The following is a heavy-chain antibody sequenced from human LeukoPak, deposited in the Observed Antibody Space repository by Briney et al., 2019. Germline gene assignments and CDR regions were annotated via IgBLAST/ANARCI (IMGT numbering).Heavy chain of an antibody. CDR2: IYYTGAT. J-gene: IGHJ4*02. V-gene: IGHV4-59*01. CDR3: ARAGYSYGTGYYFDY. D-gene: IGHD5-18*01. Sequence: RLPPGXGLEWVGYIYYTGATYYNPSLKSRVTISLDTSKNQFSLKLSSVTAADAAVYYCARAGYSYGTGYYFDYWGQGALVTVSS.